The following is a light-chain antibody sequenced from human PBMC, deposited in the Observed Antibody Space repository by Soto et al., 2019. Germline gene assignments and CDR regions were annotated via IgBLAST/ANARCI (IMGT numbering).Light chain of an antibody. V-gene: IGLV1-51*02. Sequence: QSVLTQPPSVSAAPGQKVTISCSGSSSNIGNNYVSWYQQLPGTAPKLLIYENNKRPSGIPDRFSGSKSGTSATLGITGLQTGDEADYYCGTGDSSLSALFGGGTQLTVL. J-gene: IGLJ2*01. CDR1: SSNIGNNY. CDR3: GTGDSSLSAL. CDR2: ENN.